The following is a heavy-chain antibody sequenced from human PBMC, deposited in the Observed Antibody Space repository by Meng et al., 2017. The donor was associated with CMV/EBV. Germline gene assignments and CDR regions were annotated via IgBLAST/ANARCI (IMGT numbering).Heavy chain of an antibody. CDR3: ARWSGSYSYYYYYGMDV. D-gene: IGHD1-26*01. CDR1: GGTFSSYA. Sequence: SVKVSCKASGGTFSSYAISWVRQAPGQGLEGMGGIIPIFGTANYAQKFQGRVTITTDESTSTAYMELSSLRSEDTAVYYCARWSGSYSYYYYYGMDVWGQGTTVTVSS. V-gene: IGHV1-69*05. CDR2: IIPIFGTA. J-gene: IGHJ6*02.